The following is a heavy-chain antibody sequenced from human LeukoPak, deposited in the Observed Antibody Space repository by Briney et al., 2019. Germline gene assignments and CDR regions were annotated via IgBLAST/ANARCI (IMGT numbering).Heavy chain of an antibody. Sequence: GGSLRLSCAASGFTFSSYAMSWVRQAPGKGLEWVSAISGSGGSTYYADSVKGRFTISRDNSKNTLYLQMNSLRAEDTAVYYCAKNPDDYDFWSGLMGGYMDVWGKGTTVTVSS. CDR3: AKNPDDYDFWSGLMGGYMDV. CDR1: GFTFSSYA. CDR2: ISGSGGST. V-gene: IGHV3-23*01. J-gene: IGHJ6*03. D-gene: IGHD3-3*01.